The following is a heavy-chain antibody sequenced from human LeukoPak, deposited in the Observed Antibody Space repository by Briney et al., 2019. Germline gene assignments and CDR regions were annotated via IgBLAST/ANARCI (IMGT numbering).Heavy chain of an antibody. D-gene: IGHD6-13*01. J-gene: IGHJ4*02. V-gene: IGHV3-23*01. CDR3: AKGPVQQLAHFDY. Sequence: GGSLRLTCAAPESTFSSYAMSWVRQAPGKGLEWVSAISGSGGSTYYADSVKGRFTISRDNSKNTLYLQMNSLRAEDTAVYYCAKGPVQQLAHFDYWGQGTLVTVSS. CDR1: ESTFSSYA. CDR2: ISGSGGST.